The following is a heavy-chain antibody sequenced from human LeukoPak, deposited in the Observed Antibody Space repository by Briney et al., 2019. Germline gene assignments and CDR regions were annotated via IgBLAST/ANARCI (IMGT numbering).Heavy chain of an antibody. V-gene: IGHV1-18*01. CDR3: ARESGSDAFDI. CDR1: GYTFTKYG. CDR2: ISAYNGDI. J-gene: IGHJ3*02. Sequence: VASVKVSCKAPGYTFTKYGVSWVRQAPGQGLEWMGWISAYNGDIKYAQRGKGRVTMTTDTSTSTVYMELRSLRSDDTAVCYCARESGSDAFDIWGQGTMVTVSS.